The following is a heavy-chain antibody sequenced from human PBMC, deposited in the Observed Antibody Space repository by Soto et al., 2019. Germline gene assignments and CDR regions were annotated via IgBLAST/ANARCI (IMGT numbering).Heavy chain of an antibody. D-gene: IGHD4-17*01. V-gene: IGHV3-73*01. CDR3: TRQLQYGDFETSGLYNYYYYGMDV. CDR1: GFTFSGSA. Sequence: GGSLRLSCAASGFTFSGSAMHWVRQASGKGLEWVGRIRSKANSYATAYAASVKGRFTISRDDSKNTAYLQMNSLKTEDTAVYYCTRQLQYGDFETSGLYNYYYYGMDVWGQGTTVTVSS. J-gene: IGHJ6*02. CDR2: IRSKANSYAT.